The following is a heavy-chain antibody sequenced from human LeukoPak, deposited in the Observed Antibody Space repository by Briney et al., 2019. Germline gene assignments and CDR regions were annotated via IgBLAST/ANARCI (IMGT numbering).Heavy chain of an antibody. CDR2: IYNGDNT. V-gene: IGHV3-66*01. Sequence: GGSLRLSCAASGFIVSSNYMTWVRQAPGKGLEWVSVIYNGDNTNYADSVKGRFTISRDSSKSTLFLQMNSLRAEDTAVYYCARAPQWLAFDSWGQGTLVTVSS. CDR1: GFIVSSNY. D-gene: IGHD6-19*01. CDR3: ARAPQWLAFDS. J-gene: IGHJ4*02.